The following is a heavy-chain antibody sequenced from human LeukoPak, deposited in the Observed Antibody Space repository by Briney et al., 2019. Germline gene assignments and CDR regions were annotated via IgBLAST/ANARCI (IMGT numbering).Heavy chain of an antibody. D-gene: IGHD6-25*01. CDR3: ARVAGYLPTRWFDP. Sequence: SETLSLTCAVYGGSFSGFYWSWIRHVPGKGLEWIGEINYTGSTSYNPSPESRVTISVDTSQNQFFLLLTSVTAADTAVYYCARVAGYLPTRWFDPWGQGTHVTVSS. J-gene: IGHJ5*02. V-gene: IGHV4-34*01. CDR1: GGSFSGFY. CDR2: INYTGST.